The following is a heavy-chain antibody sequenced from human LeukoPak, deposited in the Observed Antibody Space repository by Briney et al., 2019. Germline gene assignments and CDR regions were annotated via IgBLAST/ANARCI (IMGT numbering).Heavy chain of an antibody. Sequence: ASMKVSCKASGGTFSSYAISWVRQAPGQGLEWMGGIIPIFGTANYAQKFQGRVTITTDESTSTAYMELSSLRSEDTAVYYCARVWDSPVGAFDIWGQGTMVTVSS. V-gene: IGHV1-69*05. CDR2: IIPIFGTA. CDR1: GGTFSSYA. J-gene: IGHJ3*02. D-gene: IGHD1-26*01. CDR3: ARVWDSPVGAFDI.